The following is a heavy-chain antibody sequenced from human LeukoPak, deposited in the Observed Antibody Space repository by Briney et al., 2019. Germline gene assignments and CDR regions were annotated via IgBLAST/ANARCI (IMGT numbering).Heavy chain of an antibody. D-gene: IGHD2-2*01. J-gene: IGHJ6*03. CDR2: IIPIFGTA. CDR3: ARTSDCSSTSCPSDYYYYMDV. CDR1: GGTFSSYA. V-gene: IGHV1-69*01. Sequence: SVKVSCNASGGTFSSYAISWVRQAPGQGLEWMGGIIPIFGTANYAQKFQGRVTITADESTSTAYMELSGLRSEDTAVYYCARTSDCSSTSCPSDYYYYMDVWGKGTTVTVSS.